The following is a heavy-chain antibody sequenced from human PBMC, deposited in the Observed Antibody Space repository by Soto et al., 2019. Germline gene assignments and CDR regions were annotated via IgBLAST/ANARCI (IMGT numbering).Heavy chain of an antibody. V-gene: IGHV3-21*01. J-gene: IGHJ6*02. CDR1: GFTFSSYS. CDR2: ISSSSSYI. D-gene: IGHD2-2*02. CDR3: ARESHCSSTSCYTRSNYYYYGMDV. Sequence: GGSLRLSCAASGFTFSSYSMNWVRQAPGKGLEWVSSISSSSSYIYYADSVKGRFTISRDNAKNSLYLQMNSLRAEDTAVYYCARESHCSSTSCYTRSNYYYYGMDVWGQGTTVTVSS.